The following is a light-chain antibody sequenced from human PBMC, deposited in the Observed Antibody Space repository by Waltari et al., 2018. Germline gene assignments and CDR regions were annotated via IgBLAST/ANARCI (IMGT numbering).Light chain of an antibody. CDR3: QKYNSAPSP. V-gene: IGKV1-27*01. CDR1: QGISTY. Sequence: DIQMTQSPSSLSASVGDRVTITCRASQGISTYLAWYQQKPGKVPKLLIYAASTLQSGVPSRFSGSGAATDFTLTSSSLQPEDVATYYWQKYNSAPSPFGQGTKVEIK. CDR2: AAS. J-gene: IGKJ1*01.